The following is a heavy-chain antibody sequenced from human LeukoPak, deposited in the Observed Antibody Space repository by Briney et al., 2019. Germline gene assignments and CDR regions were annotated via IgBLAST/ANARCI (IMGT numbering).Heavy chain of an antibody. CDR1: GYSFTSYW. CDR2: IYPGDSDT. V-gene: IGHV5-51*01. CDR3: ARRSGNYVDY. J-gene: IGHJ4*02. D-gene: IGHD1-26*01. Sequence: GESLKISCKASGYSFTSYWNGWVRQMPGKGLEYMGIIYPGDSDTKYSPSFQGQVTISADTSISTAYLQWSSLKASDTAMYYCARRSGNYVDYWGQGTLVTVSS.